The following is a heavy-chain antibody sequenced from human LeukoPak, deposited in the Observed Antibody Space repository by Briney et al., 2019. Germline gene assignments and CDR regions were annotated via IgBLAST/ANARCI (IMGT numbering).Heavy chain of an antibody. Sequence: PSETLSLTCTVSGGSISGYYWSWIRQPAGKGLEWIGRIYYSGSTNYNPSLKSRVTISVDTSKNQFSLKLSSVTAADTAVYYCARAGGLDYDYVWGSYRNYYMDVWGKGTTVTVSS. CDR2: IYYSGST. J-gene: IGHJ6*03. CDR1: GGSISGYY. V-gene: IGHV4-4*07. D-gene: IGHD3-16*02. CDR3: ARAGGLDYDYVWGSYRNYYMDV.